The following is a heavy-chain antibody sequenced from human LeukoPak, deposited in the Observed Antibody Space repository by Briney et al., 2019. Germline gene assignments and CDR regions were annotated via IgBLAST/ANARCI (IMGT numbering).Heavy chain of an antibody. J-gene: IGHJ4*02. CDR1: GFIFSSYT. Sequence: GGSLRLSCAAYGFIFSSYTMNWVRQAPGKGLEWVSSISSSSSYIYYADSVKGRFTISRDNAKNSLYLQMNSLRAEDTAVYYCVREGYSRGWLNFDYWGQGTLVTVSS. CDR3: VREGYSRGWLNFDY. V-gene: IGHV3-21*01. CDR2: ISSSSSYI. D-gene: IGHD6-19*01.